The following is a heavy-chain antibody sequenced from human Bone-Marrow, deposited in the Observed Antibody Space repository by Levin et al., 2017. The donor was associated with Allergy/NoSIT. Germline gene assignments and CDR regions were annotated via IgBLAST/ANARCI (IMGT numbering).Heavy chain of an antibody. CDR1: GGSISSSSYY. D-gene: IGHD2-15*01. CDR2: IYYSGST. V-gene: IGHV4-39*07. J-gene: IGHJ4*02. Sequence: SSETLSLTCTVSGGSISSSSYYWGWIRQPPGKGLEWIGSIYYSGSTYYNPSLKSRVTISVDTSKNQFSLKLSSVTAADTAVYYCARVRSGQVGYYFDYWGQGTLVTVSS. CDR3: ARVRSGQVGYYFDY.